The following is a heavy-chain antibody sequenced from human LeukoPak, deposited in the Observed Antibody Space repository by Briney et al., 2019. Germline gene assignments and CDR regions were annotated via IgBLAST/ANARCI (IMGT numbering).Heavy chain of an antibody. V-gene: IGHV3-64*01. CDR3: ARGLRGDDFWSGYFFHRFDP. D-gene: IGHD3-3*01. Sequence: GRSLRLSCAASGFTFSSYAMHWVRQAPGKGLEYVSAISSNGGSTYYANSVKGRFTISRDNSKNTLYLQMGSLRAEDMAVYYCARGLRGDDFWSGYFFHRFDPWGQGTLVTVSS. J-gene: IGHJ5*02. CDR1: GFTFSSYA. CDR2: ISSNGGST.